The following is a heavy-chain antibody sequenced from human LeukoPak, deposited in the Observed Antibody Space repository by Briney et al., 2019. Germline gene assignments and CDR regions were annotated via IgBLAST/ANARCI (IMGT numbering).Heavy chain of an antibody. Sequence: GASVKVSCKASGYTFTGYYMHWVRQAPGQGLEWMGWINPNSGGTNYAQKFQGRVTMTRDTSISTAYMELSRLRSDDTAVYYCAREEWLVEFDYYGMGVWGQGTTVTVSS. CDR2: INPNSGGT. J-gene: IGHJ6*02. CDR1: GYTFTGYY. V-gene: IGHV1-2*02. D-gene: IGHD6-19*01. CDR3: AREEWLVEFDYYGMGV.